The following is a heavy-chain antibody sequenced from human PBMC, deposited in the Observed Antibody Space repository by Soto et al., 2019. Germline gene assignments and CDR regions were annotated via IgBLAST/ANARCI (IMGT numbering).Heavy chain of an antibody. Sequence: PSETLSLTCAVYRASINSSYRWTQVRQSPGKGLEWIGEIYHSGSTTYNPSLKSPFTISVDKSKNQFSLKLSSVTAADTAVYYCARQRWLQWEGYYFDYWGQGALVTVS. V-gene: IGHV4-4*02. CDR2: IYHSGST. CDR1: RASINSSYR. CDR3: ARQRWLQWEGYYFDY. J-gene: IGHJ4*02. D-gene: IGHD5-12*01.